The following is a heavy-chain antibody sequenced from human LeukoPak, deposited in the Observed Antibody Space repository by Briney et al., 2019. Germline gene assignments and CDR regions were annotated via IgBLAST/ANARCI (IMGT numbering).Heavy chain of an antibody. CDR3: ARDLYGGTSATFDY. Sequence: ASVKVSCKASGYTFTGYYMHWVRQAPGQGLEWMGWINPNSGGINYAQKFQGRVTMTSDTSISTAYMELSRLRSDNTAVYYCARDLYGGTSATFDYWGQGTLVTVSS. V-gene: IGHV1-2*02. J-gene: IGHJ4*02. CDR2: INPNSGGI. CDR1: GYTFTGYY. D-gene: IGHD4-23*01.